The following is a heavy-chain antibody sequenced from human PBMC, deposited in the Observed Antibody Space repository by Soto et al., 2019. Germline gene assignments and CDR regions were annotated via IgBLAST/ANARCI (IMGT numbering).Heavy chain of an antibody. V-gene: IGHV3-21*01. CDR3: ARSCLELSYSARHLFES. Sequence: PGGSLRLSYAASGFPFSTYVMNWVRQAAWKGLEWLSSISESGHCIYCANSVKGRFTISRDNAKNSLFMKMNSLRGDDTAVYYGARSCLELSYSARHLFESCGPGTLVILSS. D-gene: IGHD1-1*01. CDR2: ISESGHCI. J-gene: IGHJ5*01. CDR1: GFPFSTYV.